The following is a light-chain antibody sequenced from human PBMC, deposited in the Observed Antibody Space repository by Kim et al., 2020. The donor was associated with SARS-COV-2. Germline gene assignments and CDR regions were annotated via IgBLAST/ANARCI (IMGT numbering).Light chain of an antibody. CDR2: DVS. CDR3: SLYTTSSTLI. Sequence: QSALTQPASVSGSPGQSITISCTGTSSDVGGYHYVSWYQQHPGKAPNLMIYDVSKRPSGVSIRFSGSKSGNTASLTISGLQAEDEADYYCSLYTTSSTLIFGGGTQLTVL. V-gene: IGLV2-14*03. J-gene: IGLJ2*01. CDR1: SSDVGGYHY.